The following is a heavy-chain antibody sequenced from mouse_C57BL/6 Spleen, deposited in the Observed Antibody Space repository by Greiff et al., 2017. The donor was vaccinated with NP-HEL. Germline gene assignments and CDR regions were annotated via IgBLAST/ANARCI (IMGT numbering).Heavy chain of an antibody. V-gene: IGHV1-80*01. CDR3: ARWGYGSSYEAWFAY. D-gene: IGHD1-1*01. CDR2: IYPGDGDT. CDR1: GYAFSIYW. J-gene: IGHJ3*01. Sequence: QVQLQQSGAELVKPGASVKISCKASGYAFSIYWMNWVKQRPGKGLEWIGQIYPGDGDTNYNGKFKGKATLTADKSSSTAYMQLSSLTSEDSAVYFCARWGYGSSYEAWFAYWGQGTLVTVSA.